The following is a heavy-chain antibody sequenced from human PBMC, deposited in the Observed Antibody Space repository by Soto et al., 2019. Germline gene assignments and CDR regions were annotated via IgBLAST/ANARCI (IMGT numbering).Heavy chain of an antibody. CDR2: ISYDGGHK. CDR3: ARVKTDYSNPRGHFFFYGMDV. D-gene: IGHD4-4*01. V-gene: IGHV3-30-3*01. CDR1: EFTFSSYA. J-gene: IGHJ6*02. Sequence: QVQLVESGGGVVHPERSLRLSCSASEFTFSSYAMHWVRQAPGKGLEWVAGISYDGGHKFYGDSVRGRFTISRDSSKTTVFLQMNSLRPEDTAAYYCARVKTDYSNPRGHFFFYGMDVWGQGTTVTVSS.